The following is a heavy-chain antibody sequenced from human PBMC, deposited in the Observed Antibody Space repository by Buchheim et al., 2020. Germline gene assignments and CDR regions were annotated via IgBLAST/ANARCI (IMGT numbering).Heavy chain of an antibody. CDR2: IRGDGAKI. D-gene: IGHD3-22*01. CDR1: GFTFSSYA. Sequence: EVQLLESGGGLVQPGGSLRLSCVASGFTFSSYAMSWVRQAPEKGLEWVSSIRGDGAKIEHADSVKGRFTISRDNSKNTLYLQLNSLRAEDTAVYYCAKAMFWNYDGSGYSSDYWGQGT. J-gene: IGHJ4*02. CDR3: AKAMFWNYDGSGYSSDY. V-gene: IGHV3-23*01.